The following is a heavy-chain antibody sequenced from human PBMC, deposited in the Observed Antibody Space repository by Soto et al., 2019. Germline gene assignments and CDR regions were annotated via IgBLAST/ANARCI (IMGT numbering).Heavy chain of an antibody. Sequence: LKISCKGSGYSFTNYWIAWVRQMPGKGLEYMGIIYPSDSTTRYSPSFQGQVTISADKSISTAYLQWNSLKASDTAMYYCARHGFYGDYSSNYFDPWGQGTLVTVSS. CDR2: IYPSDSTT. CDR3: ARHGFYGDYSSNYFDP. D-gene: IGHD4-17*01. CDR1: GYSFTNYW. V-gene: IGHV5-51*01. J-gene: IGHJ5*02.